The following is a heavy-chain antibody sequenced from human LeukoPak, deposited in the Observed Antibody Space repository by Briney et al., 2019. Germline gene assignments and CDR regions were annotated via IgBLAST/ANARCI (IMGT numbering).Heavy chain of an antibody. CDR1: GFTFSSFY. Sequence: KAGGSLRFYCAASGFTFSSFYMSWLRQATGLGLEWVFYISSSGSTINYADSVKGRFTISRDNAKNSLYLQMNSLRAEDTAVYYCARDIVVVTATPYYWGQGTLVTVSS. J-gene: IGHJ4*02. D-gene: IGHD2-21*02. CDR2: ISSSGSTI. V-gene: IGHV3-11*04. CDR3: ARDIVVVTATPYY.